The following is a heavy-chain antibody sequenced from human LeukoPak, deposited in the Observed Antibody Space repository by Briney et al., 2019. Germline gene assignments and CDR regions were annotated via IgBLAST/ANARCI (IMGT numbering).Heavy chain of an antibody. D-gene: IGHD3-10*01. CDR2: IYSGGST. J-gene: IGHJ4*02. CDR3: ASRVWFGEPDRGY. V-gene: IGHV3-66*01. CDR1: GFTVSSNY. Sequence: PGESLRLSCAASGFTVSSNYMSWVRLAPGKGLEWVSVIYSGGSTYYADSVKGRFTISRDNSKNTLYLQMNSLRAEDTAVYYCASRVWFGEPDRGYWGQGTLVTVSS.